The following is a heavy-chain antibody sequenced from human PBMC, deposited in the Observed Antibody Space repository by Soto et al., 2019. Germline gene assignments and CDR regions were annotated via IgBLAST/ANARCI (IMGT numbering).Heavy chain of an antibody. CDR2: TYYRSKWYY. D-gene: IGHD1-26*01. CDR3: ARGEQYSGRIFDY. J-gene: IGHJ4*01. CDR1: GYSVSSNSAG. Sequence: SQTLSLTCAITGYSVSSNSAGWRWVRQSPSRGLEWLGRTYYRSKWYYEYAVSVRGRITINPDTSKNQYSLQLNSVTPEDTAVYFCARGEQYSGRIFDYWGQGTLVTVSS. V-gene: IGHV6-1*01.